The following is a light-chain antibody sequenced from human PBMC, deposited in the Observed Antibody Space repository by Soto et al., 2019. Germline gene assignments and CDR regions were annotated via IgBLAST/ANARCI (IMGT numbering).Light chain of an antibody. J-gene: IGKJ4*01. Sequence: DIPMTQSPSSVSASVGDRVTITCRASQGIGSWLAWYQQKPGKAPKLLLYTASSLQSGVPSRFSGSGFGRDFTLTISSLPPEDFAAYYCQHVNSYPLSFGGGTKVVIK. V-gene: IGKV1-12*01. CDR1: QGIGSW. CDR2: TAS. CDR3: QHVNSYPLS.